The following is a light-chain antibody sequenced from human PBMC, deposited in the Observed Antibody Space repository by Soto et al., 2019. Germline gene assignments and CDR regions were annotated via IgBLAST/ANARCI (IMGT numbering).Light chain of an antibody. CDR2: AAS. J-gene: IGKJ1*01. Sequence: DIQITHSPSSLSASVVDRVTITFLASQSISSYLNWYQQKPGKAPKLLIYAASSLQSGVPSRFSGSGSGTAFTLTISSLQPEDFATYYCQKSYSTPWTFGQGTKVDIK. V-gene: IGKV1-39*01. CDR3: QKSYSTPWT. CDR1: QSISSY.